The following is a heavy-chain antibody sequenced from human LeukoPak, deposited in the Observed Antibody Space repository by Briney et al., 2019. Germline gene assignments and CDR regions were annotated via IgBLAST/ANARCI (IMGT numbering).Heavy chain of an antibody. CDR1: GLTFSDYA. CDR2: IWYDGSNK. J-gene: IGHJ6*04. Sequence: GASLRLSCAASGLTFSDYAMNWVRQAPGKGLEWVAVIWYDGSNKYYADSVKGRFTISRDNSKNTLYLQMNSLRAEDTAVYYCARALNSSSRRTWATYYYYGMDVWGKGTTVTVSS. CDR3: ARALNSSSRRTWATYYYYGMDV. V-gene: IGHV3-33*08. D-gene: IGHD6-13*01.